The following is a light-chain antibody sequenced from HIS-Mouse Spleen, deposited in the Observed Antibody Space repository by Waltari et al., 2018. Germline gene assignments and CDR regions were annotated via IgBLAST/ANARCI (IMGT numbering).Light chain of an antibody. J-gene: IGKJ1*01. CDR3: QQLNSYPPT. CDR1: QGISSY. Sequence: DIQLTQSPSFLSVSVGDRVTITCRASQGISSYFAWYQQKPGKAPKLLIYAASTLQSGVPARFSGSGSGTEFTLTISSLQPEDFATYYCQQLNSYPPTFGQGTKVEIK. V-gene: IGKV1-9*01. CDR2: AAS.